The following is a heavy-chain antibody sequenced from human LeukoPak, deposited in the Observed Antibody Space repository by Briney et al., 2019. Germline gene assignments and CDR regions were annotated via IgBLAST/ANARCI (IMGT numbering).Heavy chain of an antibody. CDR2: ISSSSSTI. J-gene: IGHJ3*02. V-gene: IGHV3-48*01. CDR3: ARDQGGYYFFGAFDI. CDR1: GFTFSSYS. Sequence: GGSLRLSCAASGFTFSSYSMNWVRQAPGKGLEWVSYISSSSSTIYYADSVKGRFTISRDNAKNSLYLQMNSLRAEDTAVYYCARDQGGYYFFGAFDIWGQGTMVTVSS. D-gene: IGHD3-22*01.